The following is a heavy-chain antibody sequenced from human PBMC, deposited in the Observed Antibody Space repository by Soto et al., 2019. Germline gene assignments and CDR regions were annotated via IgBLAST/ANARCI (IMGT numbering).Heavy chain of an antibody. Sequence: EVQLVESGGGLVQPGRSLRLSCAASGFIFDDYAMHWVRQAPGKGLEWVSVISGNSGSLGYADSVKGRFTISRDNAKNSLYLQMNSLRAEDTAVYYCAKDRDSSSAYYYYGMDAWGQGTTVTVSS. V-gene: IGHV3-9*01. CDR1: GFIFDDYA. CDR3: AKDRDSSSAYYYYGMDA. J-gene: IGHJ6*02. CDR2: ISGNSGSL. D-gene: IGHD6-6*01.